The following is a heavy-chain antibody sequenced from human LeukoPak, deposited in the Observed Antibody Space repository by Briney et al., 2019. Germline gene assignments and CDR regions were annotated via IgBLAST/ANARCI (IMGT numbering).Heavy chain of an antibody. CDR1: GYRFTSYW. V-gene: IGHV5-51*01. Sequence: GESLKISCKGSGYRFTSYWIGWVRPMPGKGLEWMGIIYPGDSDTRYSPSFQGQVTISADKSISTAYLQWSSLKASDAAMYYCARAPLNYYDSSGYLNAFDIWGQGTMVTVSS. CDR2: IYPGDSDT. J-gene: IGHJ3*02. CDR3: ARAPLNYYDSSGYLNAFDI. D-gene: IGHD3-22*01.